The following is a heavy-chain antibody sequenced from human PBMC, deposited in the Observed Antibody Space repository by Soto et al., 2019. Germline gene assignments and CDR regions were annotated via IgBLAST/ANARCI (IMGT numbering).Heavy chain of an antibody. D-gene: IGHD3-3*01. CDR3: TTDRFSVSPD. Sequence: GGSLRLSCAASGFIFSNAWMNWVRQAPGKGLEWVGRIKSKTAGGTTDYAAPAKGRFTVSRDDSKNTLYLHMNSLKTEDTAVYYCTTDRFSVSPDWGLGSLVTVAS. J-gene: IGHJ4*02. V-gene: IGHV3-15*01. CDR1: GFIFSNAW. CDR2: IKSKTAGGTT.